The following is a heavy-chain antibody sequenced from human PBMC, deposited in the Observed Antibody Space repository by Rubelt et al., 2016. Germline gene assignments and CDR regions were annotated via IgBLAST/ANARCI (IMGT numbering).Heavy chain of an antibody. D-gene: IGHD3-3*01. Sequence: QVQLQESGPGLVKPSETLSLTCTVSGGSINRNYWSWVRQPPGKGLEWIGYIYYSGNTYYNPSLKSRVTISIDTSKNQVDLKLSSMKAADTAVYDGARHDFWSGPPDYWGQGTLVTVSS. J-gene: IGHJ4*02. CDR3: ARHDFWSGPPDY. V-gene: IGHV4-59*08. CDR2: IYYSGNT. CDR1: GGSINRNY.